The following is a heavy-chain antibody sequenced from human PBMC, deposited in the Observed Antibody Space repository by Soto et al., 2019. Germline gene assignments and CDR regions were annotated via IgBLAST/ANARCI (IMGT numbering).Heavy chain of an antibody. D-gene: IGHD1-26*01. CDR2: ISYDGSNK. Sequence: GESLKISCAASGFTFSSYGMHWVRQAPGKGLEWVAVISYDGSNKYYADSVKGRFTISRDNSKNTLYLQMNSLRAEDTAVYYCAKDGASVGFDYWGQGTLVTVSS. CDR3: AKDGASVGFDY. CDR1: GFTFSSYG. V-gene: IGHV3-30*18. J-gene: IGHJ4*02.